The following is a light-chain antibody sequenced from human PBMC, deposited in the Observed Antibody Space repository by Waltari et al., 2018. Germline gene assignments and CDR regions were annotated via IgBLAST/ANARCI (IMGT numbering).Light chain of an antibody. CDR1: QRISSW. CDR2: NAS. J-gene: IGKJ1*01. CDR3: QQYNSYWT. Sequence: DIQMTQSPSTLSASVGDRVTITCRASQRISSWLAWYQPKPGKAPKLLIYNASSLESGVPSRFSGSGSGTEFTLTISSLQPDDFATYYCQQYNSYWTFGQGTKVEIK. V-gene: IGKV1-5*03.